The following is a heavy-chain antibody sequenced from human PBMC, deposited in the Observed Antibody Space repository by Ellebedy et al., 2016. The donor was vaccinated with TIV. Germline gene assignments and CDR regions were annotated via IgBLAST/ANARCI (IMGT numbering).Heavy chain of an antibody. D-gene: IGHD4-23*01. J-gene: IGHJ3*02. CDR1: GLTLSSHA. CDR3: ARDPVGVGPAFDI. CDR2: ISGSGGNT. Sequence: GESPKISCAASGLTLSSHAMSWVRQAPGKGLEWFSSISGSGGNTYYADSVKGRFTISRHNSKDTLYLQVNSLRAEDTAVYYCARDPVGVGPAFDIWGQGTMVTVSS. V-gene: IGHV3-23*01.